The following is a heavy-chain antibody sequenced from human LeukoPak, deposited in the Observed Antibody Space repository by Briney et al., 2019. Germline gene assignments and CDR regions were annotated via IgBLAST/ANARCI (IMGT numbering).Heavy chain of an antibody. CDR3: ASGYSYGSG. Sequence: SETLSLTCAVYGGSFSGYYWSWIRQPPGKGLGWMGEINHSGSTTSNPSLKSRVTISVDPSKNQFSLKLSSVTAADTAVYYCASGYSYGSGWGQGTLVTVSS. D-gene: IGHD5-18*01. J-gene: IGHJ4*02. CDR1: GGSFSGYY. CDR2: INHSGST. V-gene: IGHV4-34*01.